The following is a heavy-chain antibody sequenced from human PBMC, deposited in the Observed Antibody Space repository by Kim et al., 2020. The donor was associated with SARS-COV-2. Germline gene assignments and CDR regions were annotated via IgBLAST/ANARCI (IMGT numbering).Heavy chain of an antibody. V-gene: IGHV4-34*01. CDR3: ARAPSSRGTYYYGSGSHDWCDP. CDR1: GGSFSGYY. J-gene: IGHJ5*02. CDR2: INHSGST. D-gene: IGHD3-10*01. Sequence: SETLSLTCAVYGGSFSGYYWSWIRQPPGKGLEWIGEINHSGSTNYNPSLKSRVTISVDTSKNQFSLKLSSVTAADTAVYYCARAPSSRGTYYYGSGSHDWCDPWGQGTLVTVSS.